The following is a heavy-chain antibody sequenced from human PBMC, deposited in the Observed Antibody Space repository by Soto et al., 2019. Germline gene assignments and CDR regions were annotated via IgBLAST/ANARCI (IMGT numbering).Heavy chain of an antibody. CDR1: GFSFSDYW. V-gene: IGHV3-7*04. J-gene: IGHJ6*02. Sequence: EVLLVESGGGLVQPGGSLRLSCAASGFSFSDYWMTWVRQAPGKGLEWVANIKQDGSEKYYVDSVKGRFTVSRDNAKNSLSLHMNGLRVEDTAVYYCVRGMDVWGQGTTVIVSS. CDR3: VRGMDV. CDR2: IKQDGSEK.